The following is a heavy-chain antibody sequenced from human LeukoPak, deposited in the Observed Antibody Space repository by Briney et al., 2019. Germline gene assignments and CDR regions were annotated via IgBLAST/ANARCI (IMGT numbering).Heavy chain of an antibody. CDR3: VRGSYDSSDFEYFHH. Sequence: GASVKVSCKASGYTFTGNYMHWVRQAPGQGLEWMGWINPNSGGTNYAQKFQGRVTMTRDTSIGTAYVELNRLRSDDTAVYYCVRGSYDSSDFEYFHHWGQGTLVTVSS. CDR2: INPNSGGT. CDR1: GYTFTGNY. J-gene: IGHJ1*01. V-gene: IGHV1-2*02. D-gene: IGHD3-22*01.